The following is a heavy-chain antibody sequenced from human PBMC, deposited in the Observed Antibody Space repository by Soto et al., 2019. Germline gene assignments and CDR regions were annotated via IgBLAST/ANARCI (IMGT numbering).Heavy chain of an antibody. CDR3: AREYGSGSYYNLGYYHYYGMAV. Sequence: PSETLSLTCTVSGGSISSGDYYGSWIRQPPGKGLEWIGYIYYSGSTYYNPYLKSRVTISVDTSKNPFPLKLSSVTAADTAVYYCAREYGSGSYYNLGYYHYYGMAVWGPGTPVTVSS. CDR2: IYYSGST. J-gene: IGHJ6*02. D-gene: IGHD3-10*01. V-gene: IGHV4-30-4*01. CDR1: GGSISSGDYY.